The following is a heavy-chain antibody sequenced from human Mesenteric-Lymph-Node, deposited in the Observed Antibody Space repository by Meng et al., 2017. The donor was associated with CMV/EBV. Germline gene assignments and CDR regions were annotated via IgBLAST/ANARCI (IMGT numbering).Heavy chain of an antibody. Sequence: GESLKISCAASGFTFSSYEMNWVRQAPGKGLEWVSYISSSGSTIYYADSVKGRFTISRDNAKNSLYLQMNSLRAEDTAVYYCARNPFLEWLPGGDYFDYWGQGTLVTVSS. D-gene: IGHD3-3*01. CDR2: ISSSGSTI. CDR3: ARNPFLEWLPGGDYFDY. CDR1: GFTFSSYE. J-gene: IGHJ4*02. V-gene: IGHV3-48*03.